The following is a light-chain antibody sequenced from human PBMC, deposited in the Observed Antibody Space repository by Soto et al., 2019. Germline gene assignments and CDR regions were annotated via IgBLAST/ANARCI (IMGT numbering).Light chain of an antibody. CDR3: QQSFSTPRT. J-gene: IGKJ1*01. Sequence: DIQMTQSPSPLSASVGDRVTMTCRASQTISTYLNWYQQKPGKAPKLLIYGASSLQSGVPSRFSGSGSGTDFTLTISSLQPEDFRTYYCQQSFSTPRTFGQGTKVDVK. CDR1: QTISTY. V-gene: IGKV1-39*01. CDR2: GAS.